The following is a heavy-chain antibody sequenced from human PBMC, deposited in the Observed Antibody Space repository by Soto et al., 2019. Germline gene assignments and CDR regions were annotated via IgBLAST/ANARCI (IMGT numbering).Heavy chain of an antibody. CDR3: ARDGGVAVAVDAFDL. D-gene: IGHD6-19*01. V-gene: IGHV3-20*04. CDR2: ITWNSGST. CDR1: GFRFDDFG. Sequence: VELVESGGGVVRPGGCLRLSCAASGFRFDDFGMSWVRQAPGKGLEWVSGITWNSGSTGYADSVKGRFRISRDNAKNSLYLQMDSLRAEDTAFYYCARDGGVAVAVDAFDLWGQGTMVTVSS. J-gene: IGHJ3*01.